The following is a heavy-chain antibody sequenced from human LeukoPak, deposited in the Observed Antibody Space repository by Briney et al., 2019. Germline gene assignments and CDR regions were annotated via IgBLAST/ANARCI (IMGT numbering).Heavy chain of an antibody. Sequence: GGSLRLSCAASGFTFSSYEMNWVRQAPGKGLEWVSYISSSGSTIYYADSVKGRFTISRDNAKNSLYLQMDSLRAEDTAVYYCAKGSKLLVFTRDHYIAVWGKGTSVTISS. D-gene: IGHD3-9*01. CDR2: ISSSGSTI. CDR3: AKGSKLLVFTRDHYIAV. J-gene: IGHJ6*03. CDR1: GFTFSSYE. V-gene: IGHV3-48*03.